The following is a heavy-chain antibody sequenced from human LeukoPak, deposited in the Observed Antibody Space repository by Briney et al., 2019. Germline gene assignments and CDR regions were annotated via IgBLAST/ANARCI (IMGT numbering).Heavy chain of an antibody. Sequence: SETLSLTCTVSGGSISSYYWSWIRQPPGKGLGWIGYIYYSGSTNYNPSLKSRVTISVDTSRNQFSLKLSSVTAADTAVYYCARILDYGDYYFDYWGQGTLVTVSS. CDR1: GGSISSYY. CDR3: ARILDYGDYYFDY. D-gene: IGHD4-17*01. CDR2: IYYSGST. J-gene: IGHJ4*02. V-gene: IGHV4-59*01.